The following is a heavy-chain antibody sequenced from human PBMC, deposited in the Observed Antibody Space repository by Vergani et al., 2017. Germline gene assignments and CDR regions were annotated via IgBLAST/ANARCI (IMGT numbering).Heavy chain of an antibody. J-gene: IGHJ4*02. CDR2: IWYDGSNK. V-gene: IGHV3-33*08. Sequence: QLQLQESGPGLVKPSETLSLTCTVSVGPISSSSYYWGWIRQPPGKGLEWVAVIWYDGSNKYYADSVKGRFTISRDNSKNTLYLQMNSLRAEDTAVYYCARDFGNEVGATVTGDYWGQGTLVTVSS. D-gene: IGHD1-26*01. CDR1: VGPISSSSYY. CDR3: ARDFGNEVGATVTGDY.